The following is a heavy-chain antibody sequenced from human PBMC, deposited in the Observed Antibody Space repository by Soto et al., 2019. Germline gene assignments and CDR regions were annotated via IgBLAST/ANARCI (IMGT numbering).Heavy chain of an antibody. D-gene: IGHD3-22*01. CDR3: ARGDPYYYDSSGYPPYYYYGMDV. J-gene: IGHJ6*02. CDR2: INPNSGGT. Sequence: ASVKVSCKASGYTFTNSGISRVRQAPGQGLEWMGWINPNSGGTNYAQKFQGWVTMTRDTSISTAYMELSRLRSDDTAVYYCARGDPYYYDSSGYPPYYYYGMDVWAKGPRSPSP. CDR1: GYTFTNSG. V-gene: IGHV1-2*04.